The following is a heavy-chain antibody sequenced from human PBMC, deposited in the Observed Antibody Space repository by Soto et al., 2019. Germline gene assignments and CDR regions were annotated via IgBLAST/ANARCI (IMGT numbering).Heavy chain of an antibody. CDR2: ISSSSSYI. D-gene: IGHD1-7*01. CDR3: ARDRLELRGDAFAI. Sequence: PGGSLRLSCAASGFTFSSYSMNWVRQAPGKGLEWVSSISSSSSYIYYADSVKGRFTISRDNAKNSLYLQMNSLRAEDTAVYYCARDRLELRGDAFAIWGQGTMVTVSS. CDR1: GFTFSSYS. J-gene: IGHJ3*02. V-gene: IGHV3-21*01.